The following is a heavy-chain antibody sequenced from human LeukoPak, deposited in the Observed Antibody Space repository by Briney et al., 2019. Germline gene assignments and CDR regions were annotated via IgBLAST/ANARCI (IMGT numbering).Heavy chain of an antibody. J-gene: IGHJ4*02. V-gene: IGHV5-51*01. CDR3: ARRNTQELDF. CDR1: AYTFTSYW. D-gene: IGHD1-26*01. CDR2: IYPGDSDS. Sequence: GESLNISCQASAYTFTSYWIGWVRQMPGKGLEWMGMIYPGDSDSRYSPSLQGQVTISADKSISTAYLQWTSLKTSDTGIYFCARRNTQELDFWGQGTLVTVSS.